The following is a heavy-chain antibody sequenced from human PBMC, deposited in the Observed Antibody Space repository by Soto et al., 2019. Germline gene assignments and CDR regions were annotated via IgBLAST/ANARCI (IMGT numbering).Heavy chain of an antibody. CDR1: GFTFRSYS. J-gene: IGHJ4*02. D-gene: IGHD3-3*01. CDR3: VRSRRELFGVVPPSDV. V-gene: IGHV3-48*01. Sequence: PVGSLRLSCEASGFTFRSYSFNWVRQAPGQGLEWVSFISSGAYTVYYADSLEDRFSISRDDAKNSVYLQMTGLRIDDTAVYYCVRSRRELFGVVPPSDVWGRGTLVTVAS. CDR2: ISSGAYTV.